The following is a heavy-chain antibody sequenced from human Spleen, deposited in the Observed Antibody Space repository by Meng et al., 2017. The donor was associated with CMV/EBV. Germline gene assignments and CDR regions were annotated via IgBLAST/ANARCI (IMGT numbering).Heavy chain of an antibody. CDR2: IIPILGIA. D-gene: IGHD2-2*02. CDR3: ASYCSSTSCYTGYYYGMDV. CDR1: GGTFYA. Sequence: SVKVSCKASGGTFYAISWVRQAPGQGLEWMGGIIPILGIANYAQKFQGRVTITADKSTSTAYMELSSLRSEDTAVYYCASYCSSTSCYTGYYYGMDVWGQGTTVTVSS. J-gene: IGHJ6*02. V-gene: IGHV1-69*10.